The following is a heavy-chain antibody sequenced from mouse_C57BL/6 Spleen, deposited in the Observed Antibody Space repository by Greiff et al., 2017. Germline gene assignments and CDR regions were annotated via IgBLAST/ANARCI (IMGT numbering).Heavy chain of an antibody. Sequence: DVMLVESGGGLVQPGGSLKLSCAASGFTFSDYYMYWVRQTPEKRLEWVAYISNGGGSTYYPDTVKGRFTISRDNAKNTLYLQMSRLKSEDTAMYYCARPGDYGNYYAMDYWGQGTSVTVSS. V-gene: IGHV5-12*01. CDR1: GFTFSDYY. J-gene: IGHJ4*01. CDR3: ARPGDYGNYYAMDY. D-gene: IGHD2-1*01. CDR2: ISNGGGST.